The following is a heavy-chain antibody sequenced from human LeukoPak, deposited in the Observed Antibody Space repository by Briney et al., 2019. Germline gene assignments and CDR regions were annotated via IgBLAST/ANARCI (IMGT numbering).Heavy chain of an antibody. CDR3: AKEPDYYDSSGYQDY. Sequence: ETLSLTCTVSGGSISSYYWSWVRQAPGKGLEWVSAISGSGGSTYYADSVKGRFTISRDNSKNTLYLQMNSLRAEDTAVYYCAKEPDYYDSSGYQDYWGQGTLVTVSS. D-gene: IGHD3-22*01. CDR2: ISGSGGST. V-gene: IGHV3-23*01. CDR1: GGSISSYY. J-gene: IGHJ4*02.